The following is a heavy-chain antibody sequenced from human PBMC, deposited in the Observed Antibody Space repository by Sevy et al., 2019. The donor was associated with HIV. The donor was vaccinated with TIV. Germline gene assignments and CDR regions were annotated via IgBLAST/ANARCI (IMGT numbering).Heavy chain of an antibody. Sequence: GGSLRLSCAASGFTFSSYGMHWVRQAPGKGLEWVAFIRYDGSNKYYADSVKGRFTISRDNSKNTLYLEMNSLRAEDTAMYYCAKGGGDIVVVPAAIFYYYYMDVWGKGTTVTVSS. D-gene: IGHD2-2*01. V-gene: IGHV3-30*02. CDR1: GFTFSSYG. CDR2: IRYDGSNK. J-gene: IGHJ6*03. CDR3: AKGGGDIVVVPAAIFYYYYMDV.